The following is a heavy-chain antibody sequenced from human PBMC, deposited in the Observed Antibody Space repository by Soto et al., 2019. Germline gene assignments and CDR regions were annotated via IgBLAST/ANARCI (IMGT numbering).Heavy chain of an antibody. D-gene: IGHD5-12*01. Sequence: QVQLVQSGAEVKKPGSSVKVSCKASGGTFSSYAISWVRQAPGQGLEWMGGVIPICGTANYAQKFQGRVTITADESTSTAYMELSSLRSEDTAVYYCARVQEGRDGYNFGMGAHDYWGQGTLVTVSS. CDR1: GGTFSSYA. V-gene: IGHV1-69*01. CDR3: ARVQEGRDGYNFGMGAHDY. CDR2: VIPICGTA. J-gene: IGHJ4*02.